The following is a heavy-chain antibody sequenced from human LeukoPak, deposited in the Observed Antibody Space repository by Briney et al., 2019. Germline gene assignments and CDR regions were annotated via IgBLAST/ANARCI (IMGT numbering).Heavy chain of an antibody. D-gene: IGHD2-15*01. CDR2: MNPNSGNT. V-gene: IGHV1-8*01. CDR1: GYTFTSYD. Sequence: ASVKVSCKASGYTFTSYDINWVRQAPGQGLEWMGWMNPNSGNTGYAQKFQGRVTMTRDTSISTAYMELGGLTSDDTAVYYCARPYCSGGSCHDYFDYWGQGTLVTVSS. CDR3: ARPYCSGGSCHDYFDY. J-gene: IGHJ4*02.